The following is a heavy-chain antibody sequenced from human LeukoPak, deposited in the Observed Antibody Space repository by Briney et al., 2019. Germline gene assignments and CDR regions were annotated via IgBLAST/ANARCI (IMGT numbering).Heavy chain of an antibody. V-gene: IGHV4-4*07. J-gene: IGHJ3*02. Sequence: SETLSLTCTVSGGSISSCYWSWVRQPAGEGREWIGRIYTIGSTNYNPSLKSRVTTSVDASKNQFSLKLSSVTAADTAVYFCASEPHRSGWYRDAFYIWGQGKMVTVSS. D-gene: IGHD6-19*01. CDR1: GGSISSCY. CDR2: IYTIGST. CDR3: ASEPHRSGWYRDAFYI.